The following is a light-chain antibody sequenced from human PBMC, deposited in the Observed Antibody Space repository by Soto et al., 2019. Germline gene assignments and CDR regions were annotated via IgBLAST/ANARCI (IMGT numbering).Light chain of an antibody. CDR3: QQYNSYSGYT. CDR2: DAS. CDR1: QSISSW. Sequence: DIQMTQSPSTLSASVGDRVTITCRASQSISSWLAWYQQKPGKAPKLLIYDASSLESGVPSRFSGSGSGTEFTLNISSLQPDDFATYYCQQYNSYSGYTFGQGTKLEIK. J-gene: IGKJ2*01. V-gene: IGKV1-5*01.